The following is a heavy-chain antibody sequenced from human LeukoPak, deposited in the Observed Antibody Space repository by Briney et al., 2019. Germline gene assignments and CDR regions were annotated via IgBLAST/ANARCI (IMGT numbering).Heavy chain of an antibody. CDR3: ARAPKHRIRSTGVDY. Sequence: GGSLRLSCAASGFTFSSYSMNWVRQAPGKGLEWVSSISSSSSYIYYADSVKGRFTISRDNAKNSLYLQMNSLRAEDTAVYYCARAPKHRIRSTGVDYWGQGTLVTVSS. V-gene: IGHV3-21*01. CDR2: ISSSSSYI. D-gene: IGHD2-2*01. J-gene: IGHJ4*02. CDR1: GFTFSSYS.